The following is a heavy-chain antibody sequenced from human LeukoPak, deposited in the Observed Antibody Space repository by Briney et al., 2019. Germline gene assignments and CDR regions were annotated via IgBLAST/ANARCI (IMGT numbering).Heavy chain of an antibody. CDR1: GGTFISYA. V-gene: IGHV1-69*05. D-gene: IGHD4-23*01. CDR3: ATPLDLDYGGNTPSYYYYMDV. Sequence: ASVKVSCKAPGGTFISYAISWVRQAPGQGLEWMGGIIPIFGTANYAQKFQGRVTITTDESTSTAYMELSSLRSEDTAVYYCATPLDLDYGGNTPSYYYYMDVWGKGTTVTVSS. J-gene: IGHJ6*03. CDR2: IIPIFGTA.